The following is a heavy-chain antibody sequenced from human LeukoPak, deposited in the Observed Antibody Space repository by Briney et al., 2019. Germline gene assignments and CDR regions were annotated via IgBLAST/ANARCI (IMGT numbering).Heavy chain of an antibody. CDR2: VSGSGAYI. D-gene: IGHD3-16*02. CDR3: GGDQSYDYVWGSYRSLKYYFDY. J-gene: IGHJ4*02. Sequence: GGSLRLSCATSGLTFTSYIMHWVRQAPGKGLEWVSSVSGSGAYIYYADSVKGRFTISRDNSKNTLYLQMNSLRAEDTAVYYCGGDQSYDYVWGSYRSLKYYFDYWGQGTLVTVSS. CDR1: GLTFTSYI. V-gene: IGHV3-21*04.